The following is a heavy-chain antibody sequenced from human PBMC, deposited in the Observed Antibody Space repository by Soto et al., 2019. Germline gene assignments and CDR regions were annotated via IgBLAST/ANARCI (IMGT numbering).Heavy chain of an antibody. D-gene: IGHD6-6*01. CDR3: ARDTSSSPDDDAFDI. CDR2: INPNSGGT. CDR1: GHTFTGYY. Sequence: ASVKVSCKASGHTFTGYYMHWVRQAPGQGLEWMGWINPNSGGTNYAQKFQGWVTMSRDTSISTAYMELSRLRSDDTAVYYCARDTSSSPDDDAFDIWGQGTMVTVSS. V-gene: IGHV1-2*04. J-gene: IGHJ3*02.